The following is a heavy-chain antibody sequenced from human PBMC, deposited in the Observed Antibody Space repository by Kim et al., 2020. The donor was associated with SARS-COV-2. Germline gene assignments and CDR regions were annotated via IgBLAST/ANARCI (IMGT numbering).Heavy chain of an antibody. CDR1: GFTFSSYW. CDR3: ARERGILTGYYYYYYYGMDV. Sequence: GGSLRLSCAASGFTFSSYWMSWVRRAPGKGLEWVANIKQDGSEKYYVDSVKGRFTISRDNAKNSLYLQMNSLRAEDTAVYYCARERGILTGYYYYYYYGMDVWGQGTTVTVSS. V-gene: IGHV3-7*05. J-gene: IGHJ6*02. D-gene: IGHD3-9*01. CDR2: IKQDGSEK.